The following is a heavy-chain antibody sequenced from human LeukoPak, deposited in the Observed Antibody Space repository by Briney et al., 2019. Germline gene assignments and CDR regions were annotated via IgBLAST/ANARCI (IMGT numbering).Heavy chain of an antibody. D-gene: IGHD6-13*01. J-gene: IGHJ4*02. Sequence: PGGSLRLSCAASGFTFSSYAMIWVRQAPGKGLEWVSVISGNGDSTYYADSVKGRFAISRDNSKNTLYLQMNSLRAEDTAVYYCAKDRPMSIEAVGVFDYWGQGTLVTVSS. CDR2: ISGNGDST. CDR3: AKDRPMSIEAVGVFDY. CDR1: GFTFSSYA. V-gene: IGHV3-23*01.